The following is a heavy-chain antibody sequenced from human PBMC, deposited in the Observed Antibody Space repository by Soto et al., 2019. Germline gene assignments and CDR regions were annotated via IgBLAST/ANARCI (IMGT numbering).Heavy chain of an antibody. CDR1: GGTFSSYA. J-gene: IGHJ5*02. CDR3: VPQYSGSNQAFRNWFDP. Sequence: QVQLVQSGAEVKKPGSSVKVSCKASGGTFSSYAISWVRQAPGQGLEWMGGIIPIFGTANYAQKFQGRVTITADESTSTACMELSSLRSEDTAVYYCVPQYSGSNQAFRNWFDPWGQGTLVTVSS. CDR2: IIPIFGTA. V-gene: IGHV1-69*01. D-gene: IGHD1-26*01.